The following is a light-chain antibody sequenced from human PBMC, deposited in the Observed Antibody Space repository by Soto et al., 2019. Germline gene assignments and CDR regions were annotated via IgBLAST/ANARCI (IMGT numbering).Light chain of an antibody. J-gene: IGKJ1*01. Sequence: EIVMTQSPATLSVSPGEGATISCRASQRISSKLAWYQQKRGQAPRLLIYGASTRATGVPARFSGSGSGTEFTLTISSLQSEDLAVYYCQHYNDWRWTFGQGTKVEIK. CDR2: GAS. CDR3: QHYNDWRWT. CDR1: QRISSK. V-gene: IGKV3-15*01.